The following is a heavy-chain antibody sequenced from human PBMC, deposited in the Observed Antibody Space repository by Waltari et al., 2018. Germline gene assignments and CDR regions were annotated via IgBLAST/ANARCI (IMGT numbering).Heavy chain of an antibody. J-gene: IGHJ4*02. CDR3: ARYCSTTSCNGEHKKSFDY. Sequence: QVQLQESGPGLVKPSETLSLTCPVSGGSISSHYWNWIRQPPGKGLEWIGYIYYNGNTNYNPPLNRRVTISVDTSKNQFSLKLSSVTAADTAVYYCARYCSTTSCNGEHKKSFDYWGQGTLVTVSS. D-gene: IGHD2-2*01. CDR2: IYYNGNT. V-gene: IGHV4-59*11. CDR1: GGSISSHY.